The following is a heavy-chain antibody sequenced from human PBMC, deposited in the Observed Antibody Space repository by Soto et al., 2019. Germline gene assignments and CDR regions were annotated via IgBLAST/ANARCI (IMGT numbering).Heavy chain of an antibody. CDR3: ARHVVAPKMSYYDSSGYIPSVGYYFDY. J-gene: IGHJ4*02. CDR2: IYPGDSDT. Sequence: LRESLKISCKGSGYRFTSYWIGWVRQMHGKGLEWMGIIYPGDSDTRYSPSFQGQVTISADKSISTAYLQWSSLRASDTAMYYCARHVVAPKMSYYDSSGYIPSVGYYFDYWGQGTLVTVSS. CDR1: GYRFTSYW. V-gene: IGHV5-51*01. D-gene: IGHD3-22*01.